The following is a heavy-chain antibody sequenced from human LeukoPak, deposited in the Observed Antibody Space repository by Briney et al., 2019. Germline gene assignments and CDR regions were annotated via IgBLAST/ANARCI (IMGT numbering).Heavy chain of an antibody. J-gene: IGHJ6*03. V-gene: IGHV3-7*01. CDR3: ARLSAYYYGSYFYYYMDV. CDR2: IKQDGSER. D-gene: IGHD3-10*01. Sequence: GGSLRLSCEGSGFSFSSYWMTWVRQLPGKGPEGVANIKQDGSERYFADSVKGRFTISRDNAKKSVYLHMSSLRAEDTALYYCARLSAYYYGSYFYYYMDVWGKGTTVTVSS. CDR1: GFSFSSYW.